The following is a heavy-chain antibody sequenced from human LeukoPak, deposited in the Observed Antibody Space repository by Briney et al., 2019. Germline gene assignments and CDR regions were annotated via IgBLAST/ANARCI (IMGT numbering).Heavy chain of an antibody. CDR2: IYYSGST. CDR3: ARLPGFRDAFDI. Sequence: SETLSLTCTVSGGSISSYYWSWIRQPPGKGLEWIGYIYYSGSTNYNPSLKSRATISVDTSKNQFSLKLSSVTAADTAVYYCARLPGFRDAFDIWGQGTMVTVSS. J-gene: IGHJ3*02. V-gene: IGHV4-59*08. CDR1: GGSISSYY.